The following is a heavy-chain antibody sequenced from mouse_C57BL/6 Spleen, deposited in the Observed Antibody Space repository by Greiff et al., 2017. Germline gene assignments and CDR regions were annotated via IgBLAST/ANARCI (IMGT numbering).Heavy chain of an antibody. V-gene: IGHV1-53*01. Sequence: QVQLKQPGTELVKPGASVKLSCKASGYTFTSYWMHWVKQRPGQGLEWIGNINPSNGGTNYNEKFKSKATLTVNKSSSKDYMQLSSLTSEDSAVYYCAIRGSTMVTGFAYWGQGTLVTVSA. CDR1: GYTFTSYW. CDR2: INPSNGGT. J-gene: IGHJ3*01. D-gene: IGHD2-2*01. CDR3: AIRGSTMVTGFAY.